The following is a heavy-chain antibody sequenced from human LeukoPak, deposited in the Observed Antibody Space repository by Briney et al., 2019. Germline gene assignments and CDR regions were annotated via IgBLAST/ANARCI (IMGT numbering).Heavy chain of an antibody. Sequence: GGSLRLSCAASGFTFSSYAMSWVRQAPGKGLEWVSTINGGGVNTHYADSVKGRFTISRDNSKNTLYLQMNSLRAEDTAVYYCAREGSSGWSSYFDYWGQGTLVTVSS. J-gene: IGHJ4*02. V-gene: IGHV3-23*01. D-gene: IGHD6-19*01. CDR2: INGGGVNT. CDR3: AREGSSGWSSYFDY. CDR1: GFTFSSYA.